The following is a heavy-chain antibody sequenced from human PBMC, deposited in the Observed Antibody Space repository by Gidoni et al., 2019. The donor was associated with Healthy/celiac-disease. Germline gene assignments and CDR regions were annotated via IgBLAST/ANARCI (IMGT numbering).Heavy chain of an antibody. D-gene: IGHD3-10*01. CDR1: GFPFDDYA. CDR3: ARSYYGSGSYYTSDAFDI. J-gene: IGHJ3*02. Sequence: EVQLVESGGGLVQPGRSLRLSCAASGFPFDDYAMHWVRQAPGKGLEWVSGISWNSGSIGYADSVKGRFTISRDNAKNSLYLQMNSLRAEDTALYYCARSYYGSGSYYTSDAFDIWGQGTMVTVSS. V-gene: IGHV3-9*01. CDR2: ISWNSGSI.